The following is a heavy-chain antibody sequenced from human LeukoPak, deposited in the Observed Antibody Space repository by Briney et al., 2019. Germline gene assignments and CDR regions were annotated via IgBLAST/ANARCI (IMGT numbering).Heavy chain of an antibody. CDR2: INPNSGGT. D-gene: IGHD3-10*01. J-gene: IGHJ4*02. CDR3: ARVGLGTGLLWFGEPYFDY. Sequence: ASVKVSCKASGYTFTSYGISWVRQAPGQGLEWMGWINPNSGGTNYAQKFQGRVTMTRDTSISTAYMELSRLRSDGTAVYYCARVGLGTGLLWFGEPYFDYWGQGTLVTVSS. V-gene: IGHV1-2*02. CDR1: GYTFTSYG.